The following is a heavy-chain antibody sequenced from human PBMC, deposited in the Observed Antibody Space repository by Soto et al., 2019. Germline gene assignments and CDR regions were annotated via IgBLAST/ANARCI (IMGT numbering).Heavy chain of an antibody. V-gene: IGHV3-11*01. CDR3: ARSWQQLYYYYYGMDV. CDR2: ISSSGSTI. CDR1: GFTFSDYH. Sequence: PGGSLRLSCAASGFTFSDYHMSWIRQAPGKGLEWVSYISSSGSTIYYADSVKGRFTISRDNAKNSLYLQMNSLRAEDTAVYYCARSWQQLYYYYYGMDVWGQGTTVTVSS. D-gene: IGHD6-13*01. J-gene: IGHJ6*02.